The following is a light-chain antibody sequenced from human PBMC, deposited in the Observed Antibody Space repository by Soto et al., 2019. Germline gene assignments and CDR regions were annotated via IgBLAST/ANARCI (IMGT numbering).Light chain of an antibody. Sequence: EIVMTQSPVTLSVSPGDTATLSFRASQSLRASLAWYQQKPGQAPRLLIYGASSRATGIPDRFSGSGSGTDFTLTISRLEPEDFAVYYCQQYGSSPFTFGQGTRLEIK. CDR2: GAS. V-gene: IGKV3-20*01. CDR3: QQYGSSPFT. CDR1: QSLRAS. J-gene: IGKJ5*01.